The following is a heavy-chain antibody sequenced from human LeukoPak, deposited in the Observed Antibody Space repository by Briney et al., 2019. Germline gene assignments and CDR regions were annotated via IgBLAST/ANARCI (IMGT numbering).Heavy chain of an antibody. CDR2: ISDSDSNT. Sequence: GGSLRLSCAASGFSFNTYSMNWVRQTPGKGLEWVSSISDSDSNTYYADSVTGRFTISRDNSKNTVYLQLNSLRAEDTAIYYCANSYSSSSAFYFDYWGQGTLVTVSS. CDR3: ANSYSSSSAFYFDY. J-gene: IGHJ4*02. D-gene: IGHD6-6*01. CDR1: GFSFNTYS. V-gene: IGHV3-23*01.